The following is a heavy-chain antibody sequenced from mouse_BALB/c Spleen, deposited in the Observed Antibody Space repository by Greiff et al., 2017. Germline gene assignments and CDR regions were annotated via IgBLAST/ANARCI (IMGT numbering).Heavy chain of an antibody. CDR2: ISNLAYSI. V-gene: IGHV5-15*02. D-gene: IGHD3-3*01. Sequence: EVQLVESGGGLVQPGGSRKLSCAASGFTFSDYGMAWVRQAPGKGPEWVAFISNLAYSIYYADTVTGRFTISRENAKNTLYLEMSSLRSEDTAMYYCARDRGSYAMDYWGQGTSVTVSS. J-gene: IGHJ4*01. CDR1: GFTFSDYG. CDR3: ARDRGSYAMDY.